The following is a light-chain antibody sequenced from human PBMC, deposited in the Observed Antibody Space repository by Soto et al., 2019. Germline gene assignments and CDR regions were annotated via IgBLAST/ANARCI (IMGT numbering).Light chain of an antibody. J-gene: IGKJ5*01. Sequence: VVMTQYPATLSVSPGERATLSCRASQSVSSNLAWYQQKPGQAPRLLIYGASTRATGIPDRFSGSGSGTDFTLTISRLEPEDFAVYYCQQYGSSPRTFGQGTRLEI. CDR3: QQYGSSPRT. CDR1: QSVSSN. CDR2: GAS. V-gene: IGKV3-20*01.